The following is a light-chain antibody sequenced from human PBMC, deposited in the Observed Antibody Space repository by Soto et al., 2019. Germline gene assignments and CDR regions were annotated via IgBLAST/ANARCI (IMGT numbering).Light chain of an antibody. CDR1: QDINIY. V-gene: IGKV1-27*01. CDR2: AAS. J-gene: IGKJ4*01. CDR3: QKYDGAPLT. Sequence: DIQMTQSPSSLSASVGDRVTITCRAGQDINIYLAWYQQKPGKVPKLLISAASTLQSGVPSRFSGSGSGTDFTLTISSLQPEDVATDFCQKYDGAPLTFGGGNKVEIK.